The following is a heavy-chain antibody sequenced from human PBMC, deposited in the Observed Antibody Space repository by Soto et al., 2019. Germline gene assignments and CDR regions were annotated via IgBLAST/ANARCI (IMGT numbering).Heavy chain of an antibody. CDR3: ARDKGTSGPYDFDY. Sequence: ASVKVSCKASGYTFSNYGISWVRQAPGQGLEWMGWISTFNSDTNYAQKFQGRDTMTTEIFTNPAYMELRSLRSDDTATYYCARDKGTSGPYDFDYWGQGTLVTVSS. J-gene: IGHJ4*02. V-gene: IGHV1-18*01. D-gene: IGHD2-8*01. CDR2: ISTFNSDT. CDR1: GYTFSNYG.